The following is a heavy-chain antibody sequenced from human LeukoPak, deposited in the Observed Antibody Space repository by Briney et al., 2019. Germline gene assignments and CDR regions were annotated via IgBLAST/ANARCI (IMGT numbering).Heavy chain of an antibody. V-gene: IGHV1-18*01. CDR1: GYTFTSYV. CDR3: ARGSYFDY. Sequence: ASVKVSCKASGYTFTSYVISWVRQAPGQGLEWMGWISPYNDNTNYAQKLQGRVTMTTDTSTTTAYMELRGLRSDDTAVYYCARGSYFDYWGQGTLVTVSS. J-gene: IGHJ4*02. CDR2: ISPYNDNT.